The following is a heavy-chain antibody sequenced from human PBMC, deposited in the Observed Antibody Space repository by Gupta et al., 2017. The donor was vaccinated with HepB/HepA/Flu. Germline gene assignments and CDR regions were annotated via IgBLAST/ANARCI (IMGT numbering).Heavy chain of an antibody. Sequence: QVQLVESGGGVVQPGRSLRLSCAASGFTFSSYGMHWVRQAPGKGLEWVAVIWYDGSNKYYADSVKGRFTISRDNSKNTLYLQMNSLRAEDTAVYYCARDAEDIVVVPAASSGCYMDVWGKGTTVTVSS. D-gene: IGHD2-2*01. CDR1: GFTFSSYG. J-gene: IGHJ6*03. CDR3: ARDAEDIVVVPAASSGCYMDV. CDR2: IWYDGSNK. V-gene: IGHV3-33*01.